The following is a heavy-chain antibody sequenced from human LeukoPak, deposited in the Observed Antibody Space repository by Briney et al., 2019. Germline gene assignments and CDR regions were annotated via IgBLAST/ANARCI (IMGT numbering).Heavy chain of an antibody. J-gene: IGHJ6*03. D-gene: IGHD1-1*01. CDR1: GYTFTGYY. V-gene: IGHV1-2*02. CDR2: INPNSGDT. Sequence: ASVKVSCKASGYTFTGYYMHWVRQAPGQGLEWMGWINPNSGDTDYSQKFQGRVTMTRDTSISTAYMELSRLRSDDTAVYYCARDYNWNDGTPYYYMDVWGKGTTVTISS. CDR3: ARDYNWNDGTPYYYMDV.